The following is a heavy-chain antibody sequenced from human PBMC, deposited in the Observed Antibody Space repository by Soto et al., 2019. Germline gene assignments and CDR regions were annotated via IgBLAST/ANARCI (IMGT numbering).Heavy chain of an antibody. CDR2: IYYSENT. Sequence: SETLSLTCTVSGVSISSGDYYWSWIRQTPGKGLEWIGYIYYSENTYYNPSLKSRVAISGDTSKNQFSLKLSSVTAADTAVYYRARDSPLIAAAVDYYGMDDWGQGTSVTVSS. CDR3: ARDSPLIAAAVDYYGMDD. V-gene: IGHV4-30-4*02. J-gene: IGHJ6*02. CDR1: GVSISSGDYY. D-gene: IGHD6-13*01.